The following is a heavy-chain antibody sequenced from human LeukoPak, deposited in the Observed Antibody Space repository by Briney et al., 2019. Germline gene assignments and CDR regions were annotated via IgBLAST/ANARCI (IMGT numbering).Heavy chain of an antibody. Sequence: PSQTLSLTCTVSGGFINGDDYYWSWVRQPPGKGLQWIGYIFYTGSTYYNPSLKSRVTLSVDTSKNQFSLRLISVTAADTAVYYCASDPGEYYGMDVWGQGTTVTVSS. D-gene: IGHD2-21*01. V-gene: IGHV4-30-4*01. J-gene: IGHJ6*02. CDR3: ASDPGEYYGMDV. CDR1: GGFINGDDYY. CDR2: IFYTGST.